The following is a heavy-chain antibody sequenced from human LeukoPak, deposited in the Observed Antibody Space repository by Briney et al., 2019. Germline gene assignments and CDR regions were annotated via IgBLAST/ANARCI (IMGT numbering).Heavy chain of an antibody. D-gene: IGHD5-24*01. V-gene: IGHV4-39*07. CDR3: ARDFGREGPSYSDY. CDR1: GGSISSSSYY. CDR2: IYYSGST. Sequence: SETLSLTCTVSGGSISSSSYYWGWIRQPPGKGLEWIGSIYYSGSTYYNPSLKSRVTISVDTSKNQFSLKLSSVTAADTAVYYCARDFGREGPSYSDYWGQGTLVTVSS. J-gene: IGHJ4*02.